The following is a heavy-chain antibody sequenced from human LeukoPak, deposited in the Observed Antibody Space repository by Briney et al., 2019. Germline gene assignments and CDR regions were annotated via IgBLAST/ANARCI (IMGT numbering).Heavy chain of an antibody. CDR2: IYGGGST. Sequence: GGSLRLSCAASGFTVSSNFMSWVRQAPGKGLEWVSVIYGGGSTYYADSVKGRFTISRDNSKNTLYLQMNSLRAEDTAVYYCAKVTSLWFGEFPFDYWGQGTQVTVSS. V-gene: IGHV3-66*01. CDR1: GFTVSSNF. D-gene: IGHD3-10*01. J-gene: IGHJ4*02. CDR3: AKVTSLWFGEFPFDY.